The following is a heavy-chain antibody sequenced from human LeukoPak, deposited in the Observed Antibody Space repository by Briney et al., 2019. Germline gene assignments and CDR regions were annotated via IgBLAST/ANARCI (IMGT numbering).Heavy chain of an antibody. CDR3: AREGGFVEMNL. Sequence: GGSLRLSCAASGFTLSSYSMNWVRQAPGKGLEWVSYTGSSSTTIYYADSVKGRFTISRDNAKNSLYLQMNRLRPEDTAVYYCAREGGFVEMNLWGQGTMVTVPS. CDR2: TGSSSTTI. CDR1: GFTLSSYS. D-gene: IGHD5-24*01. J-gene: IGHJ3*01. V-gene: IGHV3-48*01.